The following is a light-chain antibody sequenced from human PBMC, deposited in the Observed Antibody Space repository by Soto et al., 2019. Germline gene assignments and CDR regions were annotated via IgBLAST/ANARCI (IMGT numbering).Light chain of an antibody. V-gene: IGLV2-23*01. CDR1: SRDIGRFNL. Sequence: QSALTQPASVSGSPGQSITISCTGTSRDIGRFNLVSWYKHHPGKAPKLIIYEGNTRPSGVSNRFSGSKSGDTAYLTNSGLQAADVADSYSCSYVCNSMPLFGAATKMTI. CDR3: CSYVCNSMPL. J-gene: IGLJ3*02. CDR2: EGN.